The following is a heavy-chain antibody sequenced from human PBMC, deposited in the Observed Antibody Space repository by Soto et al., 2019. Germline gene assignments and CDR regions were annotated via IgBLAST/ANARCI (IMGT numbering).Heavy chain of an antibody. Sequence: ASVKVSYTASGYTFTSYGISWVRQAPGQGLEWMSWISAYNGDTNYAQKVQGRVTMTTDTSTSTAFMELRSLRFDDAAVYYCVRDPDGHIDFDYWGQGTLVTVSS. J-gene: IGHJ4*02. CDR2: ISAYNGDT. CDR1: GYTFTSYG. V-gene: IGHV1-18*01. CDR3: VRDPDGHIDFDY.